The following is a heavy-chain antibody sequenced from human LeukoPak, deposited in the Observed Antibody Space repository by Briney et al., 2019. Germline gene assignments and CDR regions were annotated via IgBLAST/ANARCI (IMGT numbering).Heavy chain of an antibody. CDR2: INPKSGGI. CDR1: GYMFTGYH. D-gene: IGHD5-18*01. CDR3: GRDLMDTAMWEFDY. V-gene: IGHV1-2*02. J-gene: IGHJ4*02. Sequence: ASVKVSCKASGYMFTGYHMHWVRQAPGQGLEWMGWINPKSGGIKYTQKFQGRVTLTRDTSISTAYMELSRLRSDDTAVYYCGRDLMDTAMWEFDYWGQGTLVTVSS.